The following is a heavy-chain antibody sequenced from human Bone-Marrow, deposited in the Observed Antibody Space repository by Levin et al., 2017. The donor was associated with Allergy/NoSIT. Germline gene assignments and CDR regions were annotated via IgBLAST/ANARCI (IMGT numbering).Heavy chain of an antibody. CDR3: ARRNGLATGEEWFDP. J-gene: IGHJ5*02. CDR2: IYHSGST. CDR1: DDSISSSHW. Sequence: PQTLSLTCGVSDDSISSSHWWTWVRQPPGKGLEWIGEIYHSGSTNYNPSLKSRVTISVEKSKNQFSLKLSSVTAADTAVYYCARRNGLATGEEWFDPWGQGTLVTVSS. V-gene: IGHV4-4*03. D-gene: IGHD7-27*01.